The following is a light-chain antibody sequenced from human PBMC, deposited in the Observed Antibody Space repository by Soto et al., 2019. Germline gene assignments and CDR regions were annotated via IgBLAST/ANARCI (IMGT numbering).Light chain of an antibody. CDR3: QQRSNWPPT. V-gene: IGKV3-11*01. Sequence: EIVLTQSPATLSLSAGERATLSCRASQSISSYLAWYQQKPGQAPRLLIYDASTRATGIPPRFSGSWSGTDFTLTISSLEPEDFAVYFCQQRSNWPPTFGGGTKVEIK. CDR1: QSISSY. J-gene: IGKJ4*01. CDR2: DAS.